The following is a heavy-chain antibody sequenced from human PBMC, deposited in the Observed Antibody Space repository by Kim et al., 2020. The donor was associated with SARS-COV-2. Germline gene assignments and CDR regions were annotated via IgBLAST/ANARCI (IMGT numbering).Heavy chain of an antibody. CDR2: ISGSGGST. D-gene: IGHD1-26*01. V-gene: IGHV3-23*01. CDR1: GFTFSSYA. CDR3: AKTDSGSYASVWKPLRAKGYFDY. J-gene: IGHJ4*02. Sequence: GGSLRLSCAASGFTFSSYAMSWVRQAPGKGLEWVSAISGSGGSTYYADSVKGRFTISRDNSKNTLYLQMNSLRAEDTAVYYCAKTDSGSYASVWKPLRAKGYFDYGGQGTLVTVSS.